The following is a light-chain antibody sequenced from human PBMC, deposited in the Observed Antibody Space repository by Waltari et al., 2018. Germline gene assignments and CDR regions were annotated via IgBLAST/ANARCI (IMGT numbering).Light chain of an antibody. J-gene: IGKJ1*01. CDR2: GAS. Sequence: EMVMTQSPATLSVSPGERATLSCRASQSVSSNLAWYQQKPGQAPRLLIYGASTRATGIPARFSGSGSGTEFTLTISSLQSEDFAVYYCQKYNNGWTFGQGTKVEIK. CDR3: QKYNNGWT. CDR1: QSVSSN. V-gene: IGKV3-15*01.